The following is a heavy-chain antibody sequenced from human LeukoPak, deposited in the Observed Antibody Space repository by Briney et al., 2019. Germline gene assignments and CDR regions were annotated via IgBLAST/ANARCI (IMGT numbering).Heavy chain of an antibody. CDR1: GGTFSSYA. V-gene: IGHV1-69*05. D-gene: IGHD3-10*01. Sequence: SVKVSCKASGGTFSSYAISWVRQAPGQGLEWMGRIIPIFGTANYAQKFQGRVTITTDESTSTAYMELSSLRSEDTAVYYCARDREYYYGSGSYDYWGQGTLVTVSS. J-gene: IGHJ4*02. CDR3: ARDREYYYGSGSYDY. CDR2: IIPIFGTA.